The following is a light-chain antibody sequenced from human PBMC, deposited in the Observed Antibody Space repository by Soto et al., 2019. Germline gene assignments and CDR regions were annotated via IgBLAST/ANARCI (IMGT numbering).Light chain of an antibody. Sequence: EIVLTQSPGTLSLSPGERATLSCRASQSVSSSYLAWYQQKPGQAPRLLIYGASSSATGIPDRFSGSGSGTDFTLTISRLEPEDFAVYYCQQYGRSPPYTFGQGPKLEIK. CDR2: GAS. V-gene: IGKV3-20*01. CDR1: QSVSSSY. J-gene: IGKJ2*01. CDR3: QQYGRSPPYT.